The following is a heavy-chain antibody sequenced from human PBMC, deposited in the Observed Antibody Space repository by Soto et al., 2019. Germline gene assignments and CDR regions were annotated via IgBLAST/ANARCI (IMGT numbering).Heavy chain of an antibody. J-gene: IGHJ4*02. CDR1: GGTLSSYA. D-gene: IGHD5-18*01. CDR2: IIPIFGTA. Sequence: EASVKVSCKASGGTLSSYAISWVRQSPGQGLEWMGGIIPIFGTANYAQKFQGRVTITADESTSTAYMELSSLRSEDTAVYYCARPPTSYGPHYYFDYWGQGTLVTVSS. CDR3: ARPPTSYGPHYYFDY. V-gene: IGHV1-69*13.